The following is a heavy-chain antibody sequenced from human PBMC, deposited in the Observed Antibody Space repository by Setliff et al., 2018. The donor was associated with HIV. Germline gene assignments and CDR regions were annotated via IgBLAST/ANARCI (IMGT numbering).Heavy chain of an antibody. J-gene: IGHJ4*02. CDR1: GFTFRSYW. D-gene: IGHD3-22*01. CDR2: INIDGGST. CDR3: ARAQGEYYYDSSGRALDY. V-gene: IGHV3-74*01. Sequence: GGSLRLSCAASGFTFRSYWMYWVRQPPGKGLVWVSRINIDGGSTNYADSVKGLFTISRDNSKNTLYLQMNSLRAEDTAVYYCARAQGEYYYDSSGRALDYWGQGTLVTVSS.